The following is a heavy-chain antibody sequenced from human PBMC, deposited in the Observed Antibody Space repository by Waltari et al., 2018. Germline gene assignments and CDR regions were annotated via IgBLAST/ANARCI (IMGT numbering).Heavy chain of an antibody. Sequence: DVQLVESGGGLVQPGGSLRLSCVVSGFDFSNFWMIWARQAPGKGLEWVAKIKKDGSEIHYVDAVKGRFTITRDNAKKSVYLQMNSRRVEDTAVYFCVRVGEENSNSQYRWFDAWGQGSLVTVSS. J-gene: IGHJ5*02. V-gene: IGHV3-7*01. D-gene: IGHD3-16*02. CDR3: VRVGEENSNSQYRWFDA. CDR1: GFDFSNFW. CDR2: IKKDGSEI.